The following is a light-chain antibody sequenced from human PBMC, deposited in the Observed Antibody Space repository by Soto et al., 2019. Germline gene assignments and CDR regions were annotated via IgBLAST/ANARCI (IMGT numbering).Light chain of an antibody. CDR3: QQYNSFFYT. V-gene: IGKV3-15*01. Sequence: EIVMTQSPATLSVSPGERATLSCRASQSVSSNLAWYQQKPGQAPRLLIYGASTRATGIPARFSGSGSGTEFTLTISSLQSEDFAVYYCQQYNSFFYTFGQGTKVEIK. J-gene: IGKJ2*01. CDR2: GAS. CDR1: QSVSSN.